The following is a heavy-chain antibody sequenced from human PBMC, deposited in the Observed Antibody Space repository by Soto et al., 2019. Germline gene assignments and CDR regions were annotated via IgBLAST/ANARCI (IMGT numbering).Heavy chain of an antibody. Sequence: GGSLRLSCAASGFTFSGYAMSWVRQAPGKGLEWVSAISGSGGSTYYADSVKGRFTISRDNSKNTLYLQMNSLRAEDTAVYYCAKGAIVATITCYFDYWGQGTLVTVSS. V-gene: IGHV3-23*01. CDR2: ISGSGGST. J-gene: IGHJ4*02. CDR3: AKGAIVATITCYFDY. D-gene: IGHD5-12*01. CDR1: GFTFSGYA.